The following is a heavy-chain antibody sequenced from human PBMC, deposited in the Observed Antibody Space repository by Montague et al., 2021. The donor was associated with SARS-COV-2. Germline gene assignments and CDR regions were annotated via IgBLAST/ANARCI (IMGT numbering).Heavy chain of an antibody. CDR3: AGGTKREFTDDKDSGGYAIDY. J-gene: IGHJ4*02. CDR2: INHSGST. Sequence: SETLSLTCAVSGGSFSGYYWSWFRQPPGKGLEWIGEINHSGSTKYNTSPKSRVTISVDTSKDQFSPKLSSVTAAETAVYYCAGGTKREFTDDKDSGGYAIDYWGQGTLVTVSS. V-gene: IGHV4-34*01. D-gene: IGHD6-19*01. CDR1: GGSFSGYY.